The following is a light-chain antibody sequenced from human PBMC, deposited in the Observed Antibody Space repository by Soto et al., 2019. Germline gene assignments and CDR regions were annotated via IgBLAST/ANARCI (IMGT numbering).Light chain of an antibody. CDR1: QSISRY. J-gene: IGKJ4*01. Sequence: DIQMTQSPSSLSASVGDSVTISSRASQSISRYLNWYQQKPGKAPKLLIFSASGLQSGVPSRFSGGGYGTEFTLTIRSLQLADFATYYCQQRHTNPLTFGGGTKVEIK. V-gene: IGKV1-39*01. CDR3: QQRHTNPLT. CDR2: SAS.